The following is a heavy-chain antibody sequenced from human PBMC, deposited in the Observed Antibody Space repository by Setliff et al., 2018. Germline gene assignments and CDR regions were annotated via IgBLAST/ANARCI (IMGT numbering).Heavy chain of an antibody. CDR1: GVSISSYY. V-gene: IGHV4-59*01. CDR3: ARLSWNGLRYYGLDV. CDR2: IQKSGGT. Sequence: PSETLSLTCNVSGVSISSYYWSRIRQPPGKGLESIGYIQKSGGTNYNPAPKSRVTISVDTSTNQFSLKLRSVTAADTAVYYCARLSWNGLRYYGLDVWGQGTTVTVSS. D-gene: IGHD3-3*01. J-gene: IGHJ6*02.